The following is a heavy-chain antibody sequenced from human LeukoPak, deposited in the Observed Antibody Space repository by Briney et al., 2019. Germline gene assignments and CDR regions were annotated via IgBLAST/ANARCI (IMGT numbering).Heavy chain of an antibody. Sequence: GGSLRLSCRAYGFTFSSYEMNWVRQAPGKGLEWVSYISSSGNTMYYADSVKGRFTISRDNAKNSLYLQMNSLRAEDTAVYYCAELGITMIGGVWGKGTTVTISS. J-gene: IGHJ6*04. D-gene: IGHD3-10*02. V-gene: IGHV3-48*03. CDR2: ISSSGNTM. CDR3: AELGITMIGGV. CDR1: GFTFSSYE.